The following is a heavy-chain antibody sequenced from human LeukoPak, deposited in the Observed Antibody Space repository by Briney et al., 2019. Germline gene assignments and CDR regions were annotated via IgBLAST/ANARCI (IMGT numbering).Heavy chain of an antibody. CDR2: IYHSGST. D-gene: IGHD2-2*02. V-gene: IGHV4-4*01. CDR3: AREPLYCSSTSCYRDY. Sequence: SGTLSLTCAVSGGSISSSNWWSWVRQPPGKGLEWIGEIYHSGSTNYNPSLKSRVTISVDKSKNQFSLKLSSVTAADTAVYCCAREPLYCSSTSCYRDYWGQGTLVTVSS. J-gene: IGHJ4*02. CDR1: GGSISSSNW.